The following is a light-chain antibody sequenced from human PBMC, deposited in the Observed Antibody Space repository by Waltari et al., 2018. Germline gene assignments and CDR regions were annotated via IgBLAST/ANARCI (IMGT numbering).Light chain of an antibody. Sequence: QSVLTQPPSVSGAPGQRVTISCTGSRSNIGPGNDVHWYQQLPGKAHKLLIYGDRILPSGVPYRFSGSNSGTSASLAITGLQAGDDADYYCQSFDNNLGGYVLFGGGTKLIVL. CDR3: QSFDNNLGGYVL. J-gene: IGLJ2*01. CDR1: RSNIGPGND. CDR2: GDR. V-gene: IGLV1-40*01.